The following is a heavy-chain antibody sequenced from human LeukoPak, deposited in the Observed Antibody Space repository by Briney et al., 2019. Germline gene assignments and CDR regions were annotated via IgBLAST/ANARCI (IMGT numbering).Heavy chain of an antibody. CDR3: AREYSSSWYTHFDY. J-gene: IGHJ4*02. D-gene: IGHD6-13*01. CDR2: ISSSSSYI. Sequence: GSLRLSCAASGFPFSSYSMNWVRQAPGKGLEWVSSISSSSSYIYYADSVKGRFTISRDNAKNSLYLQMNSLRAEDTAVYYCAREYSSSWYTHFDYWGQGTLVTVSS. CDR1: GFPFSSYS. V-gene: IGHV3-21*01.